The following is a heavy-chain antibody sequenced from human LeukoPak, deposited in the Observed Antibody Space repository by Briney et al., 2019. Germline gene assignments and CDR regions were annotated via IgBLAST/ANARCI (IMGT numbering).Heavy chain of an antibody. CDR2: IYTSGST. CDR1: GGSISSYY. J-gene: IGHJ4*02. V-gene: IGHV4-4*07. Sequence: SETLSLTCTVSGGSISSYYWSWIRQPAGKGLEWIGRIYTSGSTNYNPSLKSRVTMSVDTSKNQFSLKLSSVTAAGTAVYYCVCGWLINDFDYWGQGTLVTVSS. D-gene: IGHD6-19*01. CDR3: VCGWLINDFDY.